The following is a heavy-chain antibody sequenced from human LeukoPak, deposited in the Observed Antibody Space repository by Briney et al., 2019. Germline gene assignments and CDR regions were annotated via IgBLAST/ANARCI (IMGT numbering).Heavy chain of an antibody. CDR3: ARDPDSSSWYGTFGY. V-gene: IGHV3-23*01. CDR2: ISGSGDTT. Sequence: KPGGSLRLSCAASGFTFSSYAMSWVRQAPGKGLEWLSAISGSGDTTYYADSVRGRFTISRDNSKNTLYLQMNSLRAEDTAVYYCARDPDSSSWYGTFGYWGQGILVAVSS. D-gene: IGHD6-13*01. J-gene: IGHJ4*02. CDR1: GFTFSSYA.